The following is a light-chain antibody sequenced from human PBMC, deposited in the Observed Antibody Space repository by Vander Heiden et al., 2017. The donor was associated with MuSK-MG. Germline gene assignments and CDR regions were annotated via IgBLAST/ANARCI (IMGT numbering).Light chain of an antibody. V-gene: IGKV4-1*01. CDR1: QSVLYSSNNKNY. CDR3: QQDYSTHF. J-gene: IGKJ2*01. Sequence: DIVMTQSPDSLAVSLGERATINCKSSQSVLYSSNNKNYLAWYQQKPGQPPKLLIYWASNREYGVPDRFSGSGSGTDFTLTSSSLQAEDVAVYYWQQDYSTHFFGQGTKLEIK. CDR2: WAS.